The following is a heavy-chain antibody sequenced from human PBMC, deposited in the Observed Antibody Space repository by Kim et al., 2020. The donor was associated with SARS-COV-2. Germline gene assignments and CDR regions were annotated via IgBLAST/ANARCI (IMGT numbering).Heavy chain of an antibody. CDR2: INIADGKT. V-gene: IGHV1-3*04. CDR1: GYTFRNNG. J-gene: IGHJ4*02. D-gene: IGHD3-10*01. CDR3: ARGGPFSGSGSPFDF. Sequence: ASVKISCKASGYTFRNNGMDWVRRAPGQRLEWMGWINIADGKTEYSEKFYDRLTITRDTSASATYLELNRLTSEDSAVYYCARGGPFSGSGSPFDFWGQGTLVAVSS.